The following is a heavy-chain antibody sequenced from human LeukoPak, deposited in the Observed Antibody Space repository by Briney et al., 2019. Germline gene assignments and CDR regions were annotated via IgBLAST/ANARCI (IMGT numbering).Heavy chain of an antibody. J-gene: IGHJ5*02. V-gene: IGHV4-38-2*01. CDR1: GFTFSDYY. Sequence: GSLRLSCAASGFTFSDYYMSWIRQPPGKGLEWIGSIYYSGSTYYNPSLKSRVTISVDTSKNQFSLKLSSVTAADTAVYYCASAYGSGSYTPGDWFDPWGQGTLVTVSS. CDR3: ASAYGSGSYTPGDWFDP. CDR2: IYYSGST. D-gene: IGHD3-10*01.